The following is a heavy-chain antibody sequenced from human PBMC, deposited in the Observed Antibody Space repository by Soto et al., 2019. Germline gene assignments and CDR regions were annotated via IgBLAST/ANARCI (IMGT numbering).Heavy chain of an antibody. V-gene: IGHV4-31*03. CDR3: QRGGGVGFDY. Sequence: PSETLSLTCTVSGGSISSCAYYWSWIRNHPGKGLDWVGYIYYDGSTYYNPSLKSGATISVDTSKHQVSLRLTSVTAAETDVYFGQRGGGVGFDYGGQGTLVTVSS. CDR2: IYYDGST. CDR1: GGSISSCAYY. J-gene: IGHJ4*02. D-gene: IGHD3-16*01.